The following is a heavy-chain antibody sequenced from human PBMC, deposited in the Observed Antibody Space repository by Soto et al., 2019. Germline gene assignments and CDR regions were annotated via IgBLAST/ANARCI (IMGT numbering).Heavy chain of an antibody. D-gene: IGHD6-25*01. V-gene: IGHV3-72*01. CDR1: GFTFSDYY. J-gene: IGHJ4*02. Sequence: ESGGGLVQPGGSLRLSCVASGFTFSDYYMDWSRQAPGKGLEWVGRIRDKANRYTTEYAASGKGRFTISRDDSNNSLYLEMNSMKTEDKAIYYCGRRRQRLVDYGGQGTLVTVSS. CDR2: IRDKANRYTT. CDR3: GRRRQRLVDY.